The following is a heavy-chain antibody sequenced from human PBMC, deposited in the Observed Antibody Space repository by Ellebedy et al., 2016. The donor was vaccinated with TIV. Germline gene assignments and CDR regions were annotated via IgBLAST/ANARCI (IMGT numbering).Heavy chain of an antibody. Sequence: GGSLRLXXAASGFTFSSYATSWVRHAPGEWLGSVSPIIGSGGSTYYADSVKGRFTISRDNSKNTLYLQMNSLRAEDTAVYYCAKAIRVGATSLYFDYWGQGTLVTVSS. CDR2: IIGSGGST. CDR1: GFTFSSYA. D-gene: IGHD1-26*01. V-gene: IGHV3-23*01. CDR3: AKAIRVGATSLYFDY. J-gene: IGHJ4*02.